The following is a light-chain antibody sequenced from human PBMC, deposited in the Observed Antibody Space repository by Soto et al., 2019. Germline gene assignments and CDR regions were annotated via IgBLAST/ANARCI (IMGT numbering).Light chain of an antibody. CDR2: DAS. V-gene: IGKV3-11*01. CDR1: QSVSSY. Sequence: EVVLTQSPATLSLSPGERATLSCRASQSVSSYLAWYQQKRGQAPRLLIYDASNRATGIPARFSGSGSGTDFTLTISSLEPEDFAVYYCQQHNSWITFGQGTRLEIK. J-gene: IGKJ5*01. CDR3: QQHNSWIT.